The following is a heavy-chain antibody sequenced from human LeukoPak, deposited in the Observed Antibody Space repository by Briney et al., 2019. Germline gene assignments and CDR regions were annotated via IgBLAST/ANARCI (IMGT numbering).Heavy chain of an antibody. J-gene: IGHJ5*02. CDR3: ARRLGFGELNNWFDP. CDR1: GGSISSYY. V-gene: IGHV4-39*01. Sequence: SETLSLTCTVSGGSISSYYWGWIRQPPGRGLEWIGSIYYSGSTYYNPSLKSRVTISVDTSKNQFSLKLSSVTAADTAVYYCARRLGFGELNNWFDPWGQGTLVTVSS. CDR2: IYYSGST. D-gene: IGHD3-10*01.